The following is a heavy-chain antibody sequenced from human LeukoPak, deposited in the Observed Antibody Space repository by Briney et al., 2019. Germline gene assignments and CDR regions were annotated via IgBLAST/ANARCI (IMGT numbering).Heavy chain of an antibody. J-gene: IGHJ6*03. CDR2: INPNSGGT. D-gene: IGHD2-2*01. Sequence: ASVKVSCKASGYTFTGYYMHWVRQAPGQGLEWMGWINPNSGGTNYAQKFQGRVTMTRDTSISTAYMELSRLRSDDTAVYYCASGGPGVVVVPAAPSYYYYMDVWGKGTTVTVSS. CDR1: GYTFTGYY. CDR3: ASGGPGVVVVPAAPSYYYYMDV. V-gene: IGHV1-2*02.